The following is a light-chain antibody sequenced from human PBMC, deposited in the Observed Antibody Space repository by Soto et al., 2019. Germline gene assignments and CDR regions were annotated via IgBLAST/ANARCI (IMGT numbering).Light chain of an antibody. J-gene: IGKJ1*01. CDR1: QTITTS. CDR3: QQYDSYSLRT. V-gene: IGKV1-5*03. Sequence: DLQMTQSPSTLSASVGDRVIITCRASQTITTSLAWYQQKPGKAPKLLIYKASSLESGVPSRFSGSGSGTEFTLTISSLQPDDFATYYCQQYDSYSLRTFGQGTKVEI. CDR2: KAS.